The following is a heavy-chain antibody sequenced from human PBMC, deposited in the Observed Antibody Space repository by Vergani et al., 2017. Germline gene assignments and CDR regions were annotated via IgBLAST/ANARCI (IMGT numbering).Heavy chain of an antibody. D-gene: IGHD2-15*01. J-gene: IGHJ4*02. CDR3: AKEGPRVVVAATPVY. Sequence: VQLVESGGGLVQPGGSLRLSCAASGFTFSSYGMHWVRQAPGKGLEWVAVIWYDGSNKYYADSVKGRFTISRDNSKNTLYLQMNSRRAEDTAVYYCAKEGPRVVVAATPVYWGQGTLVTVSS. CDR2: IWYDGSNK. V-gene: IGHV3-33*06. CDR1: GFTFSSYG.